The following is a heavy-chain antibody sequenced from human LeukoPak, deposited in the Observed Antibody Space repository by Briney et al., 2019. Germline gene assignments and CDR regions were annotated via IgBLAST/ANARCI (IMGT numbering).Heavy chain of an antibody. CDR3: ARVGNVLLWFGESSLFDY. J-gene: IGHJ4*02. CDR1: GYTFTSYG. CDR2: ISAYNGNT. Sequence: GASVKVSCKASGYTFTSYGISWVRQAPGQGLEWMGWISAYNGNTNYAQKLQGRVTMTTDTSTSTAYMELRSLRSDDTAVYYCARVGNVLLWFGESSLFDYWGQGTLVTVSS. D-gene: IGHD3-10*01. V-gene: IGHV1-18*01.